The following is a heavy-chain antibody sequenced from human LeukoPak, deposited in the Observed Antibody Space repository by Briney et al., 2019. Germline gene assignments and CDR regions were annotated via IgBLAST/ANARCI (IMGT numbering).Heavy chain of an antibody. J-gene: IGHJ4*02. CDR2: ISGSGGST. V-gene: IGHV3-23*01. Sequence: GGSLRLSCAASGFTFSSYAMSWVRQAPGKGLEWVSAISGSGGSTYYADSVKGRFTISRDNSKNTLYLQMNSLRAEDTAVYYCANDGTLGEQWLTYFDYWGQGTLVTVSS. CDR1: GFTFSSYA. CDR3: ANDGTLGEQWLTYFDY. D-gene: IGHD6-19*01.